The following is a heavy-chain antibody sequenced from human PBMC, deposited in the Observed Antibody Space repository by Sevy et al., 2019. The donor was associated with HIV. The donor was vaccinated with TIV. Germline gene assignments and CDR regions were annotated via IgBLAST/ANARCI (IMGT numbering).Heavy chain of an antibody. CDR2: ISYDGSNK. J-gene: IGHJ6*02. CDR3: ARDRFVLQIVVVHYGMDV. CDR1: GFTFSSYA. Sequence: GGSLRLSCAAPGFTFSSYAMHWVRQAPGKGLEWVAVISYDGSNKYYADSVKGRFTISRDNSKNTLYLQMNSLRAEDTAVYYCARDRFVLQIVVVHYGMDVWGQGTTVTVSS. D-gene: IGHD2-2*01. V-gene: IGHV3-30*04.